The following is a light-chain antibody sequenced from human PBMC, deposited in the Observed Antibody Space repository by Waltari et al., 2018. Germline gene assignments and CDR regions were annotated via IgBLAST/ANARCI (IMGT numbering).Light chain of an antibody. CDR1: QDISHF. CDR3: QQYDNLPLT. J-gene: IGKJ4*01. CDR2: DAS. Sequence: DTQMTQSPSSLSASVGDRVTITCQSSQDISHFLNWYQQKPGTAPKLLITDASTLQTGVPSRFSGGRSGTQFTFTVNCLQPEDVATYFCQQYDNLPLTFGGGTKVEI. V-gene: IGKV1-33*01.